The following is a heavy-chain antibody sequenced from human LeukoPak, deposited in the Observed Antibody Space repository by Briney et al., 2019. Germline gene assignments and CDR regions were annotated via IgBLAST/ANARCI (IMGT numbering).Heavy chain of an antibody. CDR1: GYTFTSYY. J-gene: IGHJ4*02. V-gene: IGHV1-46*01. D-gene: IGHD6-6*01. Sequence: ASVKVSCKAPGYTFTSYYMHWVRQAPGQGLEWMGIINPSGGSTSYAQKFQGRVTMTRDMSTSTVYMELSSLRSEDTAVYYCARLASIAVMGFDYWGQGTLVTVSS. CDR2: INPSGGST. CDR3: ARLASIAVMGFDY.